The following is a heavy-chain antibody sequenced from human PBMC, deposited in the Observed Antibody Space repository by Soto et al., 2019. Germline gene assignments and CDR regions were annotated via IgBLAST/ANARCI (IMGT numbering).Heavy chain of an antibody. CDR1: GDSVSSNSAA. CDR2: TYYKSQWYN. J-gene: IGHJ5*02. Sequence: SQTLSLPCVISGDSVSSNSAAWNWIRQSPSRGLEWLGRTYYKSQWYNDYALSVESRITINPDTSKSQFSLQLNSVTPEDRALYYCAREVDDRPNWFDPWGQGTPVTVSS. D-gene: IGHD1-1*01. V-gene: IGHV6-1*01. CDR3: AREVDDRPNWFDP.